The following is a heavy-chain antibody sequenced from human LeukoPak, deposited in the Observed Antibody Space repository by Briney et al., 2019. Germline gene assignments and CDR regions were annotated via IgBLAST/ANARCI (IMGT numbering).Heavy chain of an antibody. V-gene: IGHV3-53*01. Sequence: GSLRLSCAASGFTVSSNYMSWVRQAPGKGLEWVSVIYSGGSTYYADSVKGRFTISRDNSKNTLYLQMNSLRAEDTAVYYCASGYCSSTSCYTPLDYYYYYMDVWGKGTTVTVSS. CDR3: ASGYCSSTSCYTPLDYYYYYMDV. CDR1: GFTVSSNY. D-gene: IGHD2-2*02. J-gene: IGHJ6*03. CDR2: IYSGGST.